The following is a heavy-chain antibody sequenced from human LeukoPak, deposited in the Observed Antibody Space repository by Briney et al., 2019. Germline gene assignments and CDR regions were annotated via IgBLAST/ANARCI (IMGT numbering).Heavy chain of an antibody. CDR1: GGSISSGGYS. D-gene: IGHD3-3*01. J-gene: IGHJ6*02. CDR2: IYHSGST. V-gene: IGHV4-30-2*01. CDR3: ARAPPTYDFWSYGMDV. Sequence: PSETLSLTCAVSGGSISSGGYSWSWIRQPPGKGLEWIGYIYHSGSTYYNPSLKSRVTISVARSKNQFSLKLSSVTAADTAVYYCARAPPTYDFWSYGMDVWGQGTTVTVSS.